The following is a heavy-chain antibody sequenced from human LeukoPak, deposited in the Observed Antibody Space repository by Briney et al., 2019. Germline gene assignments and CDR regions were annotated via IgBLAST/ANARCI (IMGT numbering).Heavy chain of an antibody. CDR1: GFTFSSYW. Sequence: GGSLRLSCAASGFTFSSYWMSWVRQAPGKGLEWVANIKQDGSEKYYVDSVKGRFTISRDNAKNSLYLQMNSLRAEDTAVYYCARGQSSPEYQLLYDYYYMDVWGKGTTVTVSS. CDR3: ARGQSSPEYQLLYDYYYMDV. V-gene: IGHV3-7*01. J-gene: IGHJ6*03. D-gene: IGHD2-2*02. CDR2: IKQDGSEK.